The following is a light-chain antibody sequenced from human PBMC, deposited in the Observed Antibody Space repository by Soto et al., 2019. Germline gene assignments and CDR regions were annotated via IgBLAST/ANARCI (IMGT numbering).Light chain of an antibody. Sequence: ALQLTQSPSSLSASIGDRVTITCRARQGIGSALAWYQQAPGKPPKLLIFDASTLENGVPSRFSGGGSGPDFTLTISSLQPEDFATYYCLLFNTYPQAFGGGTKVEIK. CDR2: DAS. J-gene: IGKJ4*01. CDR3: LLFNTYPQA. V-gene: IGKV1-13*02. CDR1: QGIGSA.